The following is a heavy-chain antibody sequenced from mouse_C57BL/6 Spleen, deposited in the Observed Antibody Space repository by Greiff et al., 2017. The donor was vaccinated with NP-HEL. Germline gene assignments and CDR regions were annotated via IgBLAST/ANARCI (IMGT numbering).Heavy chain of an antibody. CDR1: GFTFSSYA. V-gene: IGHV5-4*01. Sequence: EVKLMESGGGLVKPGGSLKLSCAASGFTFSSYAMSWVRQTPEKRLEWVATISDGGSYTYYPDNVKGRFTISRDNAKNNLYLQMSHLKSEDTAMYYCARDEDYYSNPRAMDYWGQGTSVTVSS. J-gene: IGHJ4*01. CDR3: ARDEDYYSNPRAMDY. D-gene: IGHD2-5*01. CDR2: ISDGGSYT.